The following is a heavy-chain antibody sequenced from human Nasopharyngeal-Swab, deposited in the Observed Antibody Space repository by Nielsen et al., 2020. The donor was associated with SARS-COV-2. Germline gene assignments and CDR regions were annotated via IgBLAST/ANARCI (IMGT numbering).Heavy chain of an antibody. D-gene: IGHD6-13*01. Sequence: SETLSPTCTVSGDSIAYSTFYWGWIRQPPGKGLEWIGNIYYKGNTYQNPSLKSRLTISVNKSKNQFSLQLSSVTAAGTAVYYCVRSSSWYYFDYWAQGTQVTVSS. V-gene: IGHV4-39*01. J-gene: IGHJ4*02. CDR2: IYYKGNT. CDR1: GDSIAYSTFY. CDR3: VRSSSWYYFDY.